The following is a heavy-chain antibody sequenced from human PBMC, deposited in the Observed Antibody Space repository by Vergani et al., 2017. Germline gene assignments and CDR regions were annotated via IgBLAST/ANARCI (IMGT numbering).Heavy chain of an antibody. V-gene: IGHV4-61*02. Sequence: QVQLQESGPGLVKPSQTLSLTCTVSGGSISSGSYYWSWIRQPAGKGLEWIGRIYTSGSTNYNPSLKSRVTISVDTSKNQFSLKLSSVTAADTAVYYCARGLARTTVTKFSQELYGMDVWGQGTTVTVSS. CDR3: ARGLARTTVTKFSQELYGMDV. D-gene: IGHD4-17*01. CDR1: GGSISSGSYY. CDR2: IYTSGST. J-gene: IGHJ6*02.